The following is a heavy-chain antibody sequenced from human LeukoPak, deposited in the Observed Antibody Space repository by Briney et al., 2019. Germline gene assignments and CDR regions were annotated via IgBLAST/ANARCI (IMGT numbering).Heavy chain of an antibody. CDR1: GFTFSSSA. V-gene: IGHV3-23*01. Sequence: GGSLRLSCAASGFTFSSSAMSWVRQAPGEGLEWVSAISGSGGSTYYADSVKGRFTLSRDNSKNTLYLQMNSLRAEDTALYYCAKDYGPLSSYWGQGTLVTVSS. CDR3: AKDYGPLSSY. D-gene: IGHD4-17*01. J-gene: IGHJ4*02. CDR2: ISGSGGST.